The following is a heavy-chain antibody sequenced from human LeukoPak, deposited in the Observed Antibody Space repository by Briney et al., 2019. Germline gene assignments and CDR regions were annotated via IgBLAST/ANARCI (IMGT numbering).Heavy chain of an antibody. CDR2: IYPGDSET. CDR1: GYRFSSYW. CDR3: VRLVYSSGYWPDF. J-gene: IGHJ4*02. V-gene: IGHV5-51*01. D-gene: IGHD3-22*01. Sequence: GESLKISYKGSGYRFSSYWIGWVRQMPGKGLEWMGSIYPGDSETRYNPSFQGQVTISVDRSISTAYLQWSSLKYSDTAMYYCVRLVYSSGYWPDFWGQGIQVTVSS.